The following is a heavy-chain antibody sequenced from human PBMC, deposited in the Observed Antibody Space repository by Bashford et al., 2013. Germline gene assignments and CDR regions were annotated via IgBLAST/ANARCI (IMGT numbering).Heavy chain of an antibody. J-gene: IGHJ4*02. D-gene: IGHD6-6*01. V-gene: IGHV1-69*13. CDR1: GGTFSNYA. CDR2: IIPIFGTA. CDR3: AGSIAARSYYFDY. Sequence: SVKVSCKASGGTFSNYAFSWVRQAPGQGLEWMGGIIPIFGTANYAQNFQGRVTITADESTSTAYIELSSLRSEDTAVYYCAGSIAARSYYFDYWGQGTLVTVSS.